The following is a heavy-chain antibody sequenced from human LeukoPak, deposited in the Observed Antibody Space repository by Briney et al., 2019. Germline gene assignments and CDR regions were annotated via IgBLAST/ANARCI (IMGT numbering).Heavy chain of an antibody. CDR1: GFTFDDYG. CDR3: ARDNSEYSGGWYGGDY. J-gene: IGHJ4*02. Sequence: GGSLRLSCAASGFTFDDYGMSWVRQAPGKGLEWVSGINWNGGSTVYADSVKGRFTISRDNAKNSLYLQMNSLRAEDTALYYCARDNSEYSGGWYGGDYWGQGTLVTVSS. V-gene: IGHV3-20*04. CDR2: INWNGGST. D-gene: IGHD6-19*01.